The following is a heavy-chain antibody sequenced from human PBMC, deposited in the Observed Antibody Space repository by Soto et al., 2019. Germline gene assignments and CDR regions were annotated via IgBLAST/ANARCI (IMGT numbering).Heavy chain of an antibody. V-gene: IGHV2-5*02. CDR2: IYWDDSK. Sequence: QITLKESGPTLVRPTQTLTLTCAFSGFSLSTSGVGVGWIRQPPGKALEWLAVIYWDDSKHYSPSLRSRLTIPKDTPKNQVVLTMTNMDPMDTGTYYFAHKGPEDWPLDYWGQGTLVTGSS. CDR1: GFSLSTSGVG. J-gene: IGHJ4*02. D-gene: IGHD3-9*01. CDR3: AHKGPEDWPLDY.